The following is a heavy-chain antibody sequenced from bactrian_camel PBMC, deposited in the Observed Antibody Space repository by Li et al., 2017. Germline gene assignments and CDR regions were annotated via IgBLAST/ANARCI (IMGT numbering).Heavy chain of an antibody. Sequence: QVQLVESGGGSVQAGGSLRLSCAASGYTYSRYCMAWFRQAPGKERERVAAIRSDGTTNYGDSVKGRFTISRDNAKNTVYLQMNSLKPEDTAVYYYAADELDYGFGASMCGGTYWSQGTQVTVS. J-gene: IGHJ4*01. V-gene: IGHV3-3*01. CDR3: AADELDYGFGASMCGGTY. CDR1: GYTYSRYC. D-gene: IGHD5*01. CDR2: IRSDGTT.